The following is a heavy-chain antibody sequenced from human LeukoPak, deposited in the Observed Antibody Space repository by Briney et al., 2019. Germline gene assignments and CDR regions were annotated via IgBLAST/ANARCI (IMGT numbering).Heavy chain of an antibody. J-gene: IGHJ1*01. Sequence: SVKVSCKASGGTFSSYAISWVRQAPGQGLEWMGGIIPIFGTANYAQKFQGRVTITADKSTSTAYMELSSLRSEDTAVYYCARASYYYDSSGYSRLEYFQHWGQGTLVTVSS. V-gene: IGHV1-69*06. CDR3: ARASYYYDSSGYSRLEYFQH. CDR1: GGTFSSYA. CDR2: IIPIFGTA. D-gene: IGHD3-22*01.